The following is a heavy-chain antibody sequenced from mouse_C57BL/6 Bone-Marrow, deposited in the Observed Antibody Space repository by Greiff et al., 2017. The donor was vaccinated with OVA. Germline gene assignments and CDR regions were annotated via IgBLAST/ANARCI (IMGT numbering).Heavy chain of an antibody. CDR2: IYPGDGDT. J-gene: IGHJ4*01. D-gene: IGHD2-3*01. CDR3: ARRYDGYYGYAMDY. V-gene: IGHV1-82*01. CDR1: GYAFSSSW. Sequence: VQLVESGPELVKPGASVKISCKASGYAFSSSWMNWVKQRPGKGLEWIGRIYPGDGDTNYNGKFKGKATLTADKSSSTAYMQLSSLTSEDSAVYFCARRYDGYYGYAMDYWGQGTSVTVSS.